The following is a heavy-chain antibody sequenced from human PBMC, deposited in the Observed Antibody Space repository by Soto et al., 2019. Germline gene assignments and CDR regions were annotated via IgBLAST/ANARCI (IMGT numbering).Heavy chain of an antibody. CDR3: AIPEGDCYYYGMDV. V-gene: IGHV5-10-1*01. CDR1: GDSFTSHW. J-gene: IGHJ6*02. CDR2: IDPSDSYT. Sequence: XEFLEISGRGAGDSFTSHWNSWVRQMPGKGLEWRGRIDPSDSYTNFTPSFQGHVTISADKSISTAYLQWSSLKASDTAMYYCAIPEGDCYYYGMDVWGQGTTVTVSS.